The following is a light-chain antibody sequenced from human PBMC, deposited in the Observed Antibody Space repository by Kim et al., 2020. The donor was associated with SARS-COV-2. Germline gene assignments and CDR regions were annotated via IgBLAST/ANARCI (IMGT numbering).Light chain of an antibody. CDR1: QSVRSY. CDR2: DAS. J-gene: IGKJ5*01. V-gene: IGKV3-11*01. Sequence: SPEERATLTCRARQSVRSYLAWYQQKPGQAPRLLIYDASNRATGIPARFSGSGSGTDFTLTISSLEPEDFAVYYCQQRSNWPPITFGQGTRLEIK. CDR3: QQRSNWPPIT.